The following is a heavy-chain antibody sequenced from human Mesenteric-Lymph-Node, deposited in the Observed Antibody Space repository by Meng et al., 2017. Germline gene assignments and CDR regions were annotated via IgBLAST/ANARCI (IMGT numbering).Heavy chain of an antibody. V-gene: IGHV3-30*04. CDR1: GFTFSTYA. CDR3: ARQQYVWGSYRLPSPFDY. J-gene: IGHJ4*02. Sequence: GGSLRLSCAASGFTFSTYAVHWVRQAPGKGLEWVAVISYDGNNKYYADSVKGRFTISRDNSKNTVYLQMYSLRAEDTAVYYCARQQYVWGSYRLPSPFDYWGQGTLVTVSS. D-gene: IGHD3-16*02. CDR2: ISYDGNNK.